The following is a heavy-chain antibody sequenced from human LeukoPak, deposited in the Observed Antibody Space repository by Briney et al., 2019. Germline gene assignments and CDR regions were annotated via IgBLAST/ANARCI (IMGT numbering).Heavy chain of an antibody. J-gene: IGHJ4*02. Sequence: SETLSLTCAVYGGSFSGYYWSWIRQPPGKGLEWIGEINHSGSTNYNPSLKSRVTISVDTSKNQFSLKLSSVTAADTAVYYCARGTTRDYWGQGTLVTVSS. CDR3: ARGTTRDY. V-gene: IGHV4-34*01. CDR2: INHSGST. CDR1: GGSFSGYY. D-gene: IGHD1-7*01.